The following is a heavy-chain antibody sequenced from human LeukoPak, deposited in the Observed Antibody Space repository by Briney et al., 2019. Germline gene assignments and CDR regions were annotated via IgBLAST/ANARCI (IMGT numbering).Heavy chain of an antibody. CDR3: AREESIAVAGIHSRY. D-gene: IGHD6-19*01. V-gene: IGHV3-30-3*01. CDR1: GVTLDYFG. Sequence: GGSLRLSCVASGVTLDYFGMHWARQAPGKGLEWVAVISYDGSNKYYADSVKGRFTISRDNSKNTLYLQMNSLRAEDTAVYYCAREESIAVAGIHSRYWGQGTLVTVSS. J-gene: IGHJ4*02. CDR2: ISYDGSNK.